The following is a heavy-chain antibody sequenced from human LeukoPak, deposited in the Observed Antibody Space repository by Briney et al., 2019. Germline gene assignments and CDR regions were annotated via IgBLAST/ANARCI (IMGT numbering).Heavy chain of an antibody. J-gene: IGHJ3*02. CDR3: AKESDAFDI. Sequence: PGGSLRLSCAASGFTFSSYAMHWVRQAPGKGLEWVAVILYDGRENFHADSVRGRFTIPRDNSKNTLYLQMNSLRPEDTAVYYCAKESDAFDIWGQGTMVTVSS. V-gene: IGHV3-30*18. CDR2: ILYDGREN. CDR1: GFTFSSYA.